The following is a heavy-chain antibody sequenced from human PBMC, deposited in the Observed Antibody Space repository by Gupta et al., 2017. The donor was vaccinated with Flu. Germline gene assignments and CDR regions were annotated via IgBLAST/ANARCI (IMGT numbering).Heavy chain of an antibody. D-gene: IGHD2-15*01. CDR3: ARDKGELVAATHFDF. CDR2: VWNDGNKK. J-gene: IGHJ4*02. V-gene: IGHV3-33*01. CDR1: GFAFSTYG. Sequence: QVHLVESGGGVVQPGGSRRLSSAASGFAFSTYGMHWVRQAPGKGLEGVAIVWNDGNKKDYADAVKGRFTISRDNSKNMLYLQMSSLRAEDTAVYYCARDKGELVAATHFDFGGQGTLVTVSS.